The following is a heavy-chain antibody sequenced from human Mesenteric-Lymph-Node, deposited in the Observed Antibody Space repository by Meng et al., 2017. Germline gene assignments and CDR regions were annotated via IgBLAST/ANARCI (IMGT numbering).Heavy chain of an antibody. Sequence: QLPLRELGPGLVKPSETLFLTCAIPGGSVSSDYYSWGWIRQPPGEGLEWIGSISYHRGKTFYNPSLKSRVTISVDKSKNQFSLKLTSVTAADTAVYYCARGGYYSFDYWGQGTLVTVSS. CDR1: GGSVSSDYYS. D-gene: IGHD5-18*01. CDR3: ARGGYYSFDY. CDR2: ISYHRGKT. J-gene: IGHJ4*02. V-gene: IGHV4-39*07.